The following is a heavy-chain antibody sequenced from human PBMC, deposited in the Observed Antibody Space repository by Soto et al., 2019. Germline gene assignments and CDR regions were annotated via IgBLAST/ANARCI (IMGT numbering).Heavy chain of an antibody. CDR2: IYWDEDK. CDR1: GFSLSTTGVG. V-gene: IGHV2-5*02. J-gene: IGHJ5*02. Sequence: QITLKESGPTLVIPTQTLTLTCTFSGFSLSTTGVGVGWIRQPPGKALEWLALIYWDEDKRYSPSLKSRLTITNDTSKDEVILTMTNMDPVATATYSCAQRLRDYGLVRERANDFDPWGQGTLVTVPS. D-gene: IGHD3-10*01. CDR3: AQRLRDYGLVRERANDFDP.